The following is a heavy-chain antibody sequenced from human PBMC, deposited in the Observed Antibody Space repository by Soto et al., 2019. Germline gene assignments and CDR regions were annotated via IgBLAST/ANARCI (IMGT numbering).Heavy chain of an antibody. Sequence: PGGSLRLSCAASGLPFSSYGMNWVRQAPGKGLEWLSYISSSSSTIYYADSVKGRFTISRDNAKNSLYLQLDSLRAEDTALYYCVRSGDYRSGSYWYFFDYWGQGTQVTVSS. D-gene: IGHD3-10*01. CDR1: GLPFSSYG. V-gene: IGHV3-48*04. J-gene: IGHJ4*02. CDR3: VRSGDYRSGSYWYFFDY. CDR2: ISSSSSTI.